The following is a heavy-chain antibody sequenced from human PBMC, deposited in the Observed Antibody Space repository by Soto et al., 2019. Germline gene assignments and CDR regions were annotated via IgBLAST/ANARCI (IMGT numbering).Heavy chain of an antibody. CDR2: IRNPGYGGTT. Sequence: PGGSLRLSCAASGFTFSSYSMNWVRQAPGKGLEWVGFIRNPGYGGTTEYATSVKGRFIISRDDSMSSAYLQLNSLKVDDSAVYYCVRGSFGYYGPWGQGTLVTVSS. CDR3: VRGSFGYYGP. J-gene: IGHJ5*02. D-gene: IGHD3-3*01. V-gene: IGHV3-49*04. CDR1: GFTFSSYS.